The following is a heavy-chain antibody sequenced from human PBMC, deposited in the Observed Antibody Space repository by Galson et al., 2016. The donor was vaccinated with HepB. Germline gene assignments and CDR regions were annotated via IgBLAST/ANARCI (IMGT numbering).Heavy chain of an antibody. Sequence: SLRLSCAASGFTVSHYGMHWVRQAPGKGLEWVAVIWYDGDNKYYVDSVKGRVTISRDSSKNTIYLQMNILRAEDTAMYYCVRDWRRAYTGYFYALDVWGQGTTVTVS. D-gene: IGHD5-12*01. V-gene: IGHV3-33*01. J-gene: IGHJ6*02. CDR2: IWYDGDNK. CDR1: GFTVSHYG. CDR3: VRDWRRAYTGYFYALDV.